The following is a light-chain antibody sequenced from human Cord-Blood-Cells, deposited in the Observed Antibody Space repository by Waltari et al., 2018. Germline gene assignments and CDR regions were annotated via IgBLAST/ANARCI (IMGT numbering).Light chain of an antibody. CDR1: QSISSY. Sequence: DIQMTPSPSSLPASVGDRVTIPCRASQSISSYLNWYQQKPGKAPKLLIYAASSLPSGVPSRFSGSGSGTDFTLTISSVQPEDFATYYCQQSYSTPPTFGGGTKVEIK. CDR3: QQSYSTPPT. J-gene: IGKJ4*01. CDR2: AAS. V-gene: IGKV1-39*01.